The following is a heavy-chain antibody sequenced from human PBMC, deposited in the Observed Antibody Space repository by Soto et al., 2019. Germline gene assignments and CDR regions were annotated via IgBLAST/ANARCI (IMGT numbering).Heavy chain of an antibody. D-gene: IGHD6-19*01. Sequence: PGGSLRLSCAASGFTFSSYAMHWVRQAPGKGLEWVAVISYDGSNKYYAHFVKGRFTISRDDSKNTLYLQMNSPRADDTAVYYCAKPTVAGSSDLDYWGQGTLVTVSS. CDR1: GFTFSSYA. CDR3: AKPTVAGSSDLDY. J-gene: IGHJ4*02. CDR2: ISYDGSNK. V-gene: IGHV3-30*18.